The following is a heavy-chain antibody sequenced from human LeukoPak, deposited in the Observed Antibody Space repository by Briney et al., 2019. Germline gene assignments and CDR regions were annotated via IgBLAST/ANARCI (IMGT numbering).Heavy chain of an antibody. D-gene: IGHD3-3*01. CDR1: GFTFSSYA. J-gene: IGHJ4*02. Sequence: GGSLRLSCAASGFTFSSYAMSWVRQAPGKGLEWVSAISGSGGSTYYADSVTGRFTISRDNSKNTLYLQMNSLRAEDTAVYYCAKDGPDDFWTGYDYWGQGTLVTVSS. CDR3: AKDGPDDFWTGYDY. V-gene: IGHV3-23*01. CDR2: ISGSGGST.